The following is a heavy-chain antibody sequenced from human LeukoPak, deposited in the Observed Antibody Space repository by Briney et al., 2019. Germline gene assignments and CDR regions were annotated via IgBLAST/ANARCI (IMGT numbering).Heavy chain of an antibody. CDR2: IWYDGSNK. CDR3: ARRGSIAARQVLFDY. D-gene: IGHD6-6*01. Sequence: GGSLRLSCAASGFTFSDYYMSWIRQAPGKGLEWVAVIWYDGSNKYYADSVKGRFTISRDNSKNTLYLQMNSLRAEDTAVYYCARRGSIAARQVLFDYWGQGTLVTVSS. J-gene: IGHJ4*02. V-gene: IGHV3-33*08. CDR1: GFTFSDYY.